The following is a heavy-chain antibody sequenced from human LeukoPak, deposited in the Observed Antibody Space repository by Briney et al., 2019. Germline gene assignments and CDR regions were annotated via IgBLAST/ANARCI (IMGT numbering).Heavy chain of an antibody. Sequence: ASVRVSCKASGYSFTNYDITRVRQATGQGLEWMGWMNPNTGMTGFAEKFQGRVTMTRNSSTSSTAYMELRSLRSEDTAVYFCARRGRASGRYSYGMDVWGQGTTVTVSS. D-gene: IGHD3-10*01. V-gene: IGHV1-8*01. J-gene: IGHJ6*02. CDR1: GYSFTNYD. CDR2: MNPNTGMT. CDR3: ARRGRASGRYSYGMDV.